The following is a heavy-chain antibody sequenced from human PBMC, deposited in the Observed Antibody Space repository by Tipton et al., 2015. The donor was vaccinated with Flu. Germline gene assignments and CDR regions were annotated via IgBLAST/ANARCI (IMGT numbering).Heavy chain of an antibody. CDR1: GGSISSYH. J-gene: IGHJ5*02. Sequence: TLSLTCTVSGGSISSYHWSWIRQSPGKGLEWIGYISSSGTTNYNPSLKSRVTISVDRTKNQFSLKLSSVTAADTAVYFCARGRVAAPWGQGTLVTVSS. CDR2: ISSSGTT. CDR3: ARGRVAAP. V-gene: IGHV4-59*01.